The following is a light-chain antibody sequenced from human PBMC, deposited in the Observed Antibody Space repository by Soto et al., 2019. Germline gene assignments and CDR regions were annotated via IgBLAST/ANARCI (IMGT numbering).Light chain of an antibody. CDR3: QTWGTGVV. CDR2: LNSDGSH. J-gene: IGLJ2*01. Sequence: QLVLTQSPSASASLGASVKLTCTLSSGHSSYAIARHQQQPEKGPRYLMKLNSDGSHSKGDGIPDRFSGSSSGAERYLTISSLQSEDEADYYCQTWGTGVVFGGGTKVTVL. V-gene: IGLV4-69*01. CDR1: SGHSSYA.